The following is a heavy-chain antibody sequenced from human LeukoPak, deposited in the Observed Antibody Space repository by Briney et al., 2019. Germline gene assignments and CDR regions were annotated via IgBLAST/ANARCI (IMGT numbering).Heavy chain of an antibody. J-gene: IGHJ1*01. CDR3: ARGHYVPSSGRNLLRVLYFQN. CDR1: ADSFNNYP. Sequence: SVKVSCKASADSFNNYPIHWVRQAPGQEPEWMGGLIPIFGLPEYPQTFQGRVTITADESTKTAYLEMSSLRSEDTAIYYCARGHYVPSSGRNLLRVLYFQNWGQGTLVIVSS. CDR2: LIPIFGLP. V-gene: IGHV1-69*13. D-gene: IGHD2-15*01.